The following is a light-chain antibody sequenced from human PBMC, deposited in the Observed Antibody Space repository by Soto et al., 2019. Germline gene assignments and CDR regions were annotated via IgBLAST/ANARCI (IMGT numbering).Light chain of an antibody. V-gene: IGKV1-27*01. J-gene: IGKJ1*01. CDR3: QKYNSAPRT. CDR2: AAS. CDR1: QGISNY. Sequence: DIQMTQAPSSLSSSVGDRVTITCRASQGISNYLAWYQQKTGKVPKRLIYAASTLQSGVPSRFSGSGSGTDFTLTISSLQPEDVATYYCQKYNSAPRTFGQGTKVEIK.